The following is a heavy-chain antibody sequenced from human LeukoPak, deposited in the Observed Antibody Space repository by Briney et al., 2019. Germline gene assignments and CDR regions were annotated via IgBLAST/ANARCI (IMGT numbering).Heavy chain of an antibody. Sequence: GGSLRLSCAASGFTFIDYDMHWVRQVIGKGLEWVSAIGIRGDTHYSGSVKGRFTISRENAESSLYLQMNSLRAEDTAVYYCARGGIQVSGIDEFDYWGQGPLVTVPS. CDR2: IGIRGDT. V-gene: IGHV3-13*01. CDR1: GFTFIDYD. D-gene: IGHD6-19*01. CDR3: ARGGIQVSGIDEFDY. J-gene: IGHJ4*02.